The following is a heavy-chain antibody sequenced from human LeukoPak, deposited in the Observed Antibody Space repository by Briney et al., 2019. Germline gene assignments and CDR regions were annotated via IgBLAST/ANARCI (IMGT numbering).Heavy chain of an antibody. D-gene: IGHD6-13*01. CDR1: GFTFSSYA. V-gene: IGHV3-23*01. CDR2: ISGSGGST. J-gene: IGHJ4*02. CDR3: ARAVAAAGSY. Sequence: GGSLRLSCAASGFTFSSYAMSWVRQAPGKGLEWVSAISGSGGSTYYADSVKGRFTISRDNSKNTLYLQMNSLRAEDTAVYSCARAVAAAGSYWGRGTLVTVSS.